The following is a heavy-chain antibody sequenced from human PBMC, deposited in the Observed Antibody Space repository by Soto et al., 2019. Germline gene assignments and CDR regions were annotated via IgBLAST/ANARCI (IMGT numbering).Heavy chain of an antibody. V-gene: IGHV4-61*08. D-gene: IGHD4-17*01. CDR2: VYYSGTT. CDR1: GDSIGSNVW. Sequence: SETLSLTCDVSGDSIGSNVWWSWIRQPPGKRLEWIGYVYYSGTTNYNPPLKSRVTISVDLSKNQFSLRLSSVTTADTALYYCARTTAVPNTLRSRYFFDYWGQGTLVTVSS. J-gene: IGHJ4*02. CDR3: ARTTAVPNTLRSRYFFDY.